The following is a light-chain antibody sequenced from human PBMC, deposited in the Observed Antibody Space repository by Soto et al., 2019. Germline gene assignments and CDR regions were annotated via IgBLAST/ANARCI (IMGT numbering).Light chain of an antibody. J-gene: IGKJ4*01. V-gene: IGKV1D-16*01. CDR1: QDINSY. CDR3: QQYNIYPLT. CDR2: AAS. Sequence: DVQMTQSPSSLSGSVGDRVTITCRASQDINSYLAWYQQKPGHAPKSLIYAASTLQTGVPSRFSGSESGTDFTLTISNLQPEDSATYYCQQYNIYPLTFGGGTKVEIK.